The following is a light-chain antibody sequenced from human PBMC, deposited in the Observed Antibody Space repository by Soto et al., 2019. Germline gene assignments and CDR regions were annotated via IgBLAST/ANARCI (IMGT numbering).Light chain of an antibody. Sequence: DIVMTQSPDSLPVSLGERATINCKSSQSLLYSSNNKNYLAWYQQKSGQPPKLLIFWASTRESGVPDRFSGSGSGTDFTLTISRLQAEDVAVYYCHQYYYTPYSFGQGTKLEIK. J-gene: IGKJ2*03. CDR2: WAS. V-gene: IGKV4-1*01. CDR3: HQYYYTPYS. CDR1: QSLLYSSNNKNY.